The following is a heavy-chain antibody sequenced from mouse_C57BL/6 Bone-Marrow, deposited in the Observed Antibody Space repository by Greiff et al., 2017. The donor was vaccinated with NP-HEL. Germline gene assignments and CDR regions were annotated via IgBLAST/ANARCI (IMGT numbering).Heavy chain of an antibody. CDR3: ARLGDNYAWFAY. Sequence: QVQLQQSGAELMKPGASVKLSCKATGYTFTGYWIEWVKQRPGHGLEWIGEILPGSGSTNYNEKFKGKATFTADTSSNTAYMQLSSLTTEDSAIDCCARLGDNYAWFAYWGQGTLVTVSA. J-gene: IGHJ3*01. D-gene: IGHD1-3*01. CDR2: ILPGSGST. V-gene: IGHV1-9*01. CDR1: GYTFTGYW.